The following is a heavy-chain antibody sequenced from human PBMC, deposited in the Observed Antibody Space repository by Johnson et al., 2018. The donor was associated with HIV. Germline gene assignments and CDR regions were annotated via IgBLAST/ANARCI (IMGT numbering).Heavy chain of an antibody. CDR2: ISYDGSNK. CDR1: AFSISTYG. J-gene: IGHJ3*02. D-gene: IGHD5-24*01. CDR3: AREFVGYNGFDI. V-gene: IGHV3-30*19. Sequence: QVQLVESGGGVVQPGRSLTLSCAASAFSISTYGMHWVRQAPGKGLEWAAVISYDGSNKYYADSVKGRFTISRDNSKNTLYLQMNSLRAEDTAVYYCAREFVGYNGFDIWGQGTMVTVSS.